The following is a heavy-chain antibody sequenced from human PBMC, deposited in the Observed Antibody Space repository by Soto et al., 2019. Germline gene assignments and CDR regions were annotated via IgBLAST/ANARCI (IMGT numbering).Heavy chain of an antibody. V-gene: IGHV4-61*01. J-gene: IGHJ5*02. CDR2: IYYSGST. Sequence: QVQLQESGPGLVKPSETLSLTCTVSGGSVSSGSYYWSWIRQPPGKGLEWIGYIYYSGSTNYNPSLKSRVTISVDTSKNQFSLKLSSVTAADTAVYYCARLQDWFDPWGQGTLVTVSS. CDR3: ARLQDWFDP. CDR1: GGSVSSGSYY.